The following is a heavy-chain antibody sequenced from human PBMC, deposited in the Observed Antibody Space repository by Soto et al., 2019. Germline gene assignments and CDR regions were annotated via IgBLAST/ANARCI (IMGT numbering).Heavy chain of an antibody. V-gene: IGHV5-51*01. D-gene: IGHD6-13*01. CDR2: IYPGDSDT. CDR3: ARQKYSSSWDNYYYYYYMDV. CDR1: GYSFTSYW. Sequence: ESLKISCKGSGYSFTSYWIGWVRQMPGKGLEWMGIIYPGDSDTRYSPSFQGQVTISADKSISTAYLQWSSLKASDTAMYYCARQKYSSSWDNYYYYYYMDVWGKGTTVTVSS. J-gene: IGHJ6*03.